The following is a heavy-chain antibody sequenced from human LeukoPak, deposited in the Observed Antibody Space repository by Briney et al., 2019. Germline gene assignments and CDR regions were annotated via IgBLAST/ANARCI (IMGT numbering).Heavy chain of an antibody. J-gene: IGHJ4*02. V-gene: IGHV4-4*07. CDR1: GGSISSYY. Sequence: SETLSLTCTVSGGSISSYYWNWIRQPAGKGLEWIGRIYSSESINYNPSLKSRVTMPVDTSKNQFSLRLSSVTAADTAVYYCARDFRGIAVAGDYWGQGTLVTVSS. CDR3: ARDFRGIAVAGDY. D-gene: IGHD6-19*01. CDR2: IYSSESI.